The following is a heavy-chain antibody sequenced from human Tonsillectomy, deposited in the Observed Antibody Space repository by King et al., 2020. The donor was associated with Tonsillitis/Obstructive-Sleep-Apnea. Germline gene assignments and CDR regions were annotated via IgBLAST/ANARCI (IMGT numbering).Heavy chain of an antibody. J-gene: IGHJ6*03. Sequence: EVQLVESGGGLIQPGGSLRLSCAASGFTVSSNYMNWVRQAPGKGLEWVSMIYSAGTTYYADSVKGRFTISRDNSKNTLYLQMKSLRAEDTAVYFCASTVAGYFYHYMDAWGKGTTVTVSS. CDR1: GFTVSSNY. D-gene: IGHD6-19*01. V-gene: IGHV3-53*01. CDR3: ASTVAGYFYHYMDA. CDR2: IYSAGTT.